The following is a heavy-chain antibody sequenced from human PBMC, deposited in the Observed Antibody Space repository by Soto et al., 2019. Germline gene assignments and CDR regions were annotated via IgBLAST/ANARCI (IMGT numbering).Heavy chain of an antibody. Sequence: PGGSLRLSCAASGFTFSTYWMHWVRRPPGKGLVWVARITGDGSGITYADSVKGRFTISRDNAKNTLYLRMNSLRADDTAVYYCARHFDKWGQGTLVTVSS. CDR3: ARHFDK. J-gene: IGHJ4*02. CDR1: GFTFSTYW. V-gene: IGHV3-74*01. CDR2: ITGDGSGI.